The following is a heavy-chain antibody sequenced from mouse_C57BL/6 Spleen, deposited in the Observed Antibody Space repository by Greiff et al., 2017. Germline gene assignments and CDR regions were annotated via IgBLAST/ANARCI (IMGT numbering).Heavy chain of an antibody. CDR3: AREVVATPGFDV. CDR1: GFTFSSYA. D-gene: IGHD1-1*01. V-gene: IGHV5-4*01. CDR2: ISDGGSYT. J-gene: IGHJ1*03. Sequence: EVQGVESGGGLVKPGGSLKLSCAASGFTFSSYAMSWVRQTPEKRLEWVATISDGGSYTYYPDNVKGRFTISRDNAKNNLYLQMSHLKSEDTAMYYCAREVVATPGFDVWGTGTTVTVSS.